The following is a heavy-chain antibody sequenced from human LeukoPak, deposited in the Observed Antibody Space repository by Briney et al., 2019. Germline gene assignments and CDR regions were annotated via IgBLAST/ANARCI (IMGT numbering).Heavy chain of an antibody. Sequence: SETLSLTCTVSGGSISSSSYYWGWIRQPPGKGLEWIGSIYYSGSTYYNPSLKSRVTISGDTSTNQFSLKLSSVTAADTAVYYCARVRYYYYMDVWGKGTTVTVSS. CDR1: GGSISSSSYY. V-gene: IGHV4-39*07. J-gene: IGHJ6*03. CDR3: ARVRYYYYMDV. CDR2: IYYSGST.